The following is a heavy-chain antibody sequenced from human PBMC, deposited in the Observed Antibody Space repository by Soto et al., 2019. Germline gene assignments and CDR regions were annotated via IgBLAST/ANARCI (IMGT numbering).Heavy chain of an antibody. V-gene: IGHV6-1*01. J-gene: IGHJ6*02. CDR3: ARSPDLWFGELLGHYYGMDV. CDR1: GDSVSSNSAA. Sequence: SQTLSLTCAISGDSVSSNSAAWNWIRQSPSRGLEWLGRTYYRSKWYNDYAVSVESRITINPDPSKNQFSLQLNSVTPEDTAMYYCARSPDLWFGELLGHYYGMDVWGQGTTVTVSS. D-gene: IGHD3-10*01. CDR2: TYYRSKWYN.